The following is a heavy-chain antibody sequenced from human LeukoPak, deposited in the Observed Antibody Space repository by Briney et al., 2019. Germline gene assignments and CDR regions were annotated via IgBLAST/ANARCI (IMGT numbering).Heavy chain of an antibody. Sequence: SETLSLTCTVSGGSISSYYWSWIRQPAGKGLEWIGLIYTSGSTNYNPSLKSRVTMSVDTSKNQFSLKLSSATAADTAVYYCAGIAAAGHAEYFQHWGQGTLVTVSS. D-gene: IGHD6-13*01. V-gene: IGHV4-4*07. CDR2: IYTSGST. CDR1: GGSISSYY. J-gene: IGHJ1*01. CDR3: AGIAAAGHAEYFQH.